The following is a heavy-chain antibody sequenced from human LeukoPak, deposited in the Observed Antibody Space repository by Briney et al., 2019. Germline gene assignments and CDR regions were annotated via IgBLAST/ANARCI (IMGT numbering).Heavy chain of an antibody. J-gene: IGHJ4*02. D-gene: IGHD5-12*01. V-gene: IGHV3-48*04. CDR1: GFTFSSYS. Sequence: GGSLRLSCAASGFTFSSYSMNWVRQAPGKGLEWVSYISSSSSTIYYADSVKGRFTISRDNAKNSLYLQMNSLRAEDTAVYYCARVATHSPFDYWGQGTLVTVSS. CDR2: ISSSSSTI. CDR3: ARVATHSPFDY.